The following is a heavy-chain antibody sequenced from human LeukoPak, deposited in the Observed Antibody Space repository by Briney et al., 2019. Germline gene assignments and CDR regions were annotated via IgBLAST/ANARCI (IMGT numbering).Heavy chain of an antibody. D-gene: IGHD3-22*01. J-gene: IGHJ4*02. CDR2: IKEDGSEK. CDR1: GFTFSNYW. V-gene: IGHV3-7*01. CDR3: AREMNDYYDSRGYFDY. Sequence: GGSLRLSCAASGFTFSNYWMTCVRQAPGKGLEWVANIKEDGSEKYYVDSVKGRFTISRDNAENSLSLQMNSLRAEDTAVYYCAREMNDYYDSRGYFDYWGQGTLVTVSS.